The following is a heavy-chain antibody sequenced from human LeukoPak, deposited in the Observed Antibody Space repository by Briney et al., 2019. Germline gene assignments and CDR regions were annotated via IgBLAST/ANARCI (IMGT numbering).Heavy chain of an antibody. V-gene: IGHV4-59*08. CDR3: ARHGYASGSGYFDY. Sequence: SETLSLACTVSGGSISSYYWSWIRQPPGKGLEWIGYIYNSGSTNYNPSLESRVTISVDTSSNRFSLTLHSVTAADTAVYYCARHGYASGSGYFDYWGQGTLVTVSS. CDR1: GGSISSYY. D-gene: IGHD3-10*01. J-gene: IGHJ4*02. CDR2: IYNSGST.